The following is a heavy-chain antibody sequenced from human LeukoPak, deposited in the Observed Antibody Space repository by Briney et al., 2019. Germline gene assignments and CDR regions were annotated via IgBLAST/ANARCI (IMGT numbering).Heavy chain of an antibody. CDR3: ARAALRYFDWLYNWFDP. J-gene: IGHJ5*02. V-gene: IGHV1-69*13. CDR1: GYTFTSYG. CDR2: IIPIFGTA. D-gene: IGHD3-9*01. Sequence: SVKVSCKASGYTFTSYGISWVRQAPGQGLEWMGGIIPIFGTANYAQKFQGRVTITADESTSTAYMELSSLRSEDTAVYYCARAALRYFDWLYNWFDPWGQGTLVTVSS.